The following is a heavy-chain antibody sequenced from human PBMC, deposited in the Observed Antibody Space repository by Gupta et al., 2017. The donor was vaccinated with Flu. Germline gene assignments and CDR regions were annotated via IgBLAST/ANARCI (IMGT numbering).Heavy chain of an antibody. J-gene: IGHJ6*02. CDR3: ARDENSSSAEEYYGMDV. CDR2: INPNSGGT. Sequence: QVQLVQSGAEVKKPGASVKVSCKTSGYTFTGYYMHWVRQAPGQGLEWMGWINPNSGGTNYGKKWQGGVTMTRDTSISTAYMELSRLRSEDTAVDYCARDENSSSAEEYYGMDVGGQGTTVTVCS. V-gene: IGHV1-2*02. CDR1: GYTFTGYY. D-gene: IGHD6-6*01.